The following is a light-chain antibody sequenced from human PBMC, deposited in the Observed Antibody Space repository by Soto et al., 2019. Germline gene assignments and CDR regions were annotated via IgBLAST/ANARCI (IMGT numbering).Light chain of an antibody. V-gene: IGKV3-15*01. Sequence: EIVMTQSPATLSVSPWERATLSCRASQSISSNLAWYQQKPGQAPRLLMFRTSSRATGFPARFSGSGSGTEFNLTISSLQSEDFGVYYCQQRSNWPRTFGQGTKVDIK. CDR2: RTS. J-gene: IGKJ1*01. CDR1: QSISSN. CDR3: QQRSNWPRT.